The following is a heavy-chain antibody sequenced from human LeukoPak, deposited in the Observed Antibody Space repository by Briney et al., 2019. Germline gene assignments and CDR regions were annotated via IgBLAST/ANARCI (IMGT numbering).Heavy chain of an antibody. CDR1: GGSISSGSYY. J-gene: IGHJ4*02. D-gene: IGHD5-18*01. V-gene: IGHV4-61*02. Sequence: PSETLSLTCTVSGGSISSGSYYWRWIRQPAGKGLEWIGRIYTSGSTNYNPSLKSRLTISMDTSKNQFSLKLSSVTAADTAVYYCARVASYGLHPYFDYWGQGTLVTVSS. CDR2: IYTSGST. CDR3: ARVASYGLHPYFDY.